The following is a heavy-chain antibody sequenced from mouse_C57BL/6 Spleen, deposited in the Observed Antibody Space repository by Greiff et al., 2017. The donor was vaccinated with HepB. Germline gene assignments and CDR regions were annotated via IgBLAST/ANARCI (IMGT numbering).Heavy chain of an antibody. D-gene: IGHD1-1*01. CDR1: GFNIKDDY. V-gene: IGHV14-4*01. Sequence: EVQLQQSGAELVRPGASVKLSCTASGFNIKDDYMHWVKQRPEQGLEWIGWIDPENGDTEYASKFQGKATITADTSSNTAYLQLSSLTSEDTAVYYCTRGTTVAFDVWGTGTTVTVSS. CDR3: TRGTTVAFDV. J-gene: IGHJ1*03. CDR2: IDPENGDT.